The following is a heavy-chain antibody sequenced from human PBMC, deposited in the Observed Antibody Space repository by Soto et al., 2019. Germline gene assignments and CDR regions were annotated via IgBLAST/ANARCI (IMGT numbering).Heavy chain of an antibody. D-gene: IGHD6-19*01. CDR3: ARDASGPFDY. J-gene: IGHJ4*02. Sequence: GGSLRLSCSVAGFTVSDSMSWVRQAPGKGLECVSFIHSDGSTHYTDSVRGRFTISRDNSKNTLYLQMDRLRVDDTAVYFCARDASGPFDYWGQGTLVTVSS. CDR2: IHSDGST. CDR1: GFTVSDS. V-gene: IGHV3-53*01.